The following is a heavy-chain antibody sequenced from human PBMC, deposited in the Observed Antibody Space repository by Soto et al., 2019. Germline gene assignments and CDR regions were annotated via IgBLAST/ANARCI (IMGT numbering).Heavy chain of an antibody. J-gene: IGHJ4*02. CDR3: VRVFGRIDF. CDR2: MNPKRGYT. D-gene: IGHD3-10*02. CDR1: GYTFTTYD. V-gene: IGHV1-8*01. Sequence: QVQLVQSGAEVKKPGASVKFSCKASGYTFTTYDINWVRQATGQRLDGVGWMNPKRGYTGFAQNFQGILSMTRDTSISTAYMELSSLRSEYTAVYYCVRVFGRIDFWGQGTLVNVSS.